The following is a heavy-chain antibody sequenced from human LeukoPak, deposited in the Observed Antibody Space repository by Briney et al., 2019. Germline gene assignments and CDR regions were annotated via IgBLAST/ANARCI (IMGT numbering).Heavy chain of an antibody. CDR2: IYHSGTT. CDR1: GVAISRGGYA. CDR3: ARDASGVVVVAATFFDY. V-gene: IGHV4-30-4*07. J-gene: IGHJ4*02. Sequence: SETLSLTCAVSGVAISRGGYAWNWIRQPPGKGLEWIAYIYHSGTTYYNPSLKSRATISVDTSKNQFSLKLSSVTAADTAVYYCARDASGVVVVAATFFDYWGQGTLVTVSS. D-gene: IGHD2-15*01.